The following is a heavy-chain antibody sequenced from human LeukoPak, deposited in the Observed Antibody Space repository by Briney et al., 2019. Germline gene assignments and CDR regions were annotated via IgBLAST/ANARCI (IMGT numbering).Heavy chain of an antibody. D-gene: IGHD3-10*01. J-gene: IGHJ5*02. CDR1: NGSFSGYY. Sequence: SETLSLTCAVHNGSFSGYYWTWIRQAPGKGLEWIGEINNSGVTYYNPSLESRVTISRDTSKIQFSLQLKSVTAADTAVYYCPRGATPHYYGSGTSPWGQGTLVVVSS. V-gene: IGHV4-34*01. CDR3: PRGATPHYYGSGTSP. CDR2: INNSGVT.